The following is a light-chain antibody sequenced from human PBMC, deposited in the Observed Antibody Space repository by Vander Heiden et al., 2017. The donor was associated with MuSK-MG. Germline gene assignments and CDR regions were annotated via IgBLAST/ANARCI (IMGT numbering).Light chain of an antibody. Sequence: RVTISCRASHSINRYVNWYQQKPGKAPKILIYAAASLQSGGPSRFSGSGSGTDFTLTISSLQPEDFAIYYCQQSYSIAWAFGQGTKVEIK. CDR3: QQSYSIAWA. CDR2: AAA. V-gene: IGKV1-39*01. J-gene: IGKJ1*01. CDR1: HSINRY.